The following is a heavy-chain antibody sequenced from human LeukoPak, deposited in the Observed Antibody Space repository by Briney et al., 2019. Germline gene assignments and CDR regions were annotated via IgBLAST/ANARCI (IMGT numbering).Heavy chain of an antibody. CDR1: GGSISSYY. D-gene: IGHD3-3*01. V-gene: IGHV4-59*01. CDR3: ARTTWRLQRGLSRYYYGMDV. Sequence: SETLSLTCTVSGGSISSYYWSWIRQPPGKGLEWIGYIYYSGSTNYNPSLKSRVTISVDTSKNQFSLKLSSVTAADTAVYYCARTTWRLQRGLSRYYYGMDVWGQGTTVTVSS. CDR2: IYYSGST. J-gene: IGHJ6*02.